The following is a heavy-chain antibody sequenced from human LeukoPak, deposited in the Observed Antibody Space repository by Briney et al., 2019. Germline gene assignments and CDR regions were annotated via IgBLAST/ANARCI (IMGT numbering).Heavy chain of an antibody. J-gene: IGHJ4*02. CDR1: GFTVSSNY. CDR3: ARIGAGSSRDY. D-gene: IGHD6-13*01. V-gene: IGHV3-66*01. CDR2: IYSGGTT. Sequence: PGGSLRLSCAASGFTVSSNYMSWVRQAPGKGLEWVSVIYSGGTTYYADSVKGRFIISRDNSKNTLYLQMSSLRAEDTAVYYCARIGAGSSRDYWGQGTLVTVSS.